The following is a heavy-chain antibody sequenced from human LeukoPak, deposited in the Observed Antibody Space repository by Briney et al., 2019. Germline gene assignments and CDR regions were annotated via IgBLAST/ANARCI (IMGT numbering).Heavy chain of an antibody. J-gene: IGHJ6*03. Sequence: ASVKVSCKASGYTFTGYYMHWVRQAPGQGLEWMGGIIPIFGTANYAQKFQGRVTITADKSTSTAYMELSSLRSEDTAVYYCASGARDTAMVKGYYYYMDVWGKGTTVTVSS. CDR2: IIPIFGTA. V-gene: IGHV1-69*06. D-gene: IGHD5-18*01. CDR3: ASGARDTAMVKGYYYYMDV. CDR1: GYTFTGYY.